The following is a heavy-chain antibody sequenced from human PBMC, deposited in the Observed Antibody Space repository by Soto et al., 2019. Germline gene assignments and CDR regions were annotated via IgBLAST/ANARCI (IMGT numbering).Heavy chain of an antibody. CDR2: IIPILNIA. CDR3: ARGYTYASGSYFGMDV. CDR1: GVTFSSYI. V-gene: IGHV1-69*02. D-gene: IGHD3-10*01. J-gene: IGHJ6*02. Sequence: QVQLVQSGAEVKKPGSSVKVSCKVSGVTFSSYIISWVRQAPGQGLEWMGRIIPILNIANYAQKFQGRVTITADKSTSXAYMELNSLRSEDTAVYYCARGYTYASGSYFGMDVWGQGTTVTVSS.